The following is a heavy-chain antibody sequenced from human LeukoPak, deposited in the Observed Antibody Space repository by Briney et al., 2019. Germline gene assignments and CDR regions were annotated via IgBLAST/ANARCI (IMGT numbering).Heavy chain of an antibody. Sequence: PGRSLRLSCAASGFTFDDYAMHWVRQAPGKGLEWVSGISWNSGSIGYADSVKGRFTISRDNAKNSLYLQMNSLRTEDTALYYCAKDITPVYDYGDYWGQGTLVTVSS. CDR2: ISWNSGSI. CDR1: GFTFDDYA. D-gene: IGHD2/OR15-2a*01. J-gene: IGHJ4*02. V-gene: IGHV3-9*01. CDR3: AKDITPVYDYGDY.